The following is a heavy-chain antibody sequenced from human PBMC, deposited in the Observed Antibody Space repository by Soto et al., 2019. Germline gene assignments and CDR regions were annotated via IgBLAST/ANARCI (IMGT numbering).Heavy chain of an antibody. CDR1: CFTFSNAW. CDR3: TRPRGYYYYYGMDV. V-gene: IGHV3-15*07. J-gene: IGHJ6*02. CDR2: IKSKTDGGTT. Sequence: PGGSLRLSCAASCFTFSNAWMNWVRQAPGKGLEWVGRIKSKTDGGTTDYAAPVKGRFTISRDDSKNTLYLQMNSLKTEDTAVYYCTRPRGYYYYYGMDVWGQGTTVTVSS.